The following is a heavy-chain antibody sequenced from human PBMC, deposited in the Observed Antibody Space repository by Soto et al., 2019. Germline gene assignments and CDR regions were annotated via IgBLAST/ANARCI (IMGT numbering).Heavy chain of an antibody. J-gene: IGHJ4*02. Sequence: ASVKVSCKASGYTFTSYAMHWVRQAPGQRLEWMGWINAGNGNTNYSQKLQGRVTLTRDTSASTAYIELSGLRSDDTAVYYCARAGAAVTTHFDQWGQGTLVTVSS. V-gene: IGHV1-3*01. CDR3: ARAGAAVTTHFDQ. CDR1: GYTFTSYA. CDR2: INAGNGNT. D-gene: IGHD4-17*01.